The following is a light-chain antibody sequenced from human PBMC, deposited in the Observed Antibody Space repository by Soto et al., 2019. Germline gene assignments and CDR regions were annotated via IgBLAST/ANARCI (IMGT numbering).Light chain of an antibody. Sequence: DIVLTQSPGTLSLSPGERATLSCRASQSVSSNYLAWYQQKPGQAPRLLIYGASSGVTGSPDRFSGSGSGTDFTLTISRLEPEDFAVYYCQQYVTSPWTFGQGTKVEIK. V-gene: IGKV3-20*01. J-gene: IGKJ1*01. CDR2: GAS. CDR1: QSVSSNY. CDR3: QQYVTSPWT.